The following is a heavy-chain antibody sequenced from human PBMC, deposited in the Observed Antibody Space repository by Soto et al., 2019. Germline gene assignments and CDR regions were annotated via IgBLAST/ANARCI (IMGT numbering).Heavy chain of an antibody. Sequence: EVQLVESGGGLVQPGRSLRLSCAASGFTFDDYAMHWVRQAPGKGLEWVSGISWNSGSIGYADSVKGRFTISRDNAKNSLYLQMNSLRAEDTALYYCAKDMAVAGTGGFDYWGQGTLVTVSS. J-gene: IGHJ4*02. CDR1: GFTFDDYA. D-gene: IGHD6-19*01. CDR3: AKDMAVAGTGGFDY. CDR2: ISWNSGSI. V-gene: IGHV3-9*01.